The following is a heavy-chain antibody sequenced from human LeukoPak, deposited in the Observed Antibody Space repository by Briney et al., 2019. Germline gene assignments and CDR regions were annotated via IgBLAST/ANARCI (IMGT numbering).Heavy chain of an antibody. J-gene: IGHJ4*02. Sequence: GGSLRLSCSASGFTFSSYWMSWVRQAPGKGLVWVSRINSDGSDTSYADSVKGRFTISRDNAKNTLYLQMNSLRAEDTAVYYCATLRNNYYDSSGYEPFDYWGQGTLVTVSS. V-gene: IGHV3-74*01. CDR1: GFTFSSYW. CDR2: INSDGSDT. D-gene: IGHD3-22*01. CDR3: ATLRNNYYDSSGYEPFDY.